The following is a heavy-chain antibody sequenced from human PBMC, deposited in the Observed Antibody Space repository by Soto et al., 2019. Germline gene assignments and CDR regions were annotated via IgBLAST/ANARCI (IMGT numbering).Heavy chain of an antibody. D-gene: IGHD2-2*01. CDR2: IYYSGST. CDR3: ARVLRPLLGVVVQVYAFDI. CDR1: GGSISSYY. J-gene: IGHJ3*02. V-gene: IGHV4-59*01. Sequence: PSETLSLTCTVSGGSISSYYWSWIRQPPGKGLEWIGYIYYSGSTNYNPSLKSRVTISVDTSKNQFSLKLSSVTAADTAVYYCARVLRPLLGVVVQVYAFDIWGQGTMVTVSS.